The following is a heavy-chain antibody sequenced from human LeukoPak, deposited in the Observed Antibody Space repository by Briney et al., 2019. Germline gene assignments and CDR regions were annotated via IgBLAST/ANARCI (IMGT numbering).Heavy chain of an antibody. J-gene: IGHJ4*02. CDR3: ARGDKDIVVVPAAEALDY. CDR1: GYTFTGYY. Sequence: ASVKVSCKASGYTFTGYYMHWVRQAPGQGLEWMGWINPNSDGTNYAQKFQGRVTMTRDTSFSTAYMELSRLRSDDTAVYYCARGDKDIVVVPAAEALDYWGQGTLVTVSS. CDR2: INPNSDGT. V-gene: IGHV1-2*02. D-gene: IGHD2-2*01.